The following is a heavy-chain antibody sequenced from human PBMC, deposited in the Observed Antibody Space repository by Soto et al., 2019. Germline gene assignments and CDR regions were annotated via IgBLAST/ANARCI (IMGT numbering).Heavy chain of an antibody. CDR2: SSDRRTGNT. CDR1: GFTFSSYT. Sequence: GGSLRLSCAASGFTFSSYTLNWVRRAPGKGLERVATSSDRRTGNTHYSDSVRGRFTLSRDYSRNILFLQMDSLRADDTALYYCTTWLTAHFDYWGRGTQVTVSS. CDR3: TTWLTAHFDY. D-gene: IGHD2-21*02. V-gene: IGHV3-23*01. J-gene: IGHJ4*02.